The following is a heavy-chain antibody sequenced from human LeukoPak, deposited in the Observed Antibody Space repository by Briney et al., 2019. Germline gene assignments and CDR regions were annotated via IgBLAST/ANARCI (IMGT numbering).Heavy chain of an antibody. Sequence: ETLSLTCAVYGGSFSGYYWSWVRQAPGKGLEWVSAISGSGGSTYYADSVKGRFTISRDNSKNTLYLQMNSLRAEDTAVYYCAKESRSGSYSYYFDYWGQGTLVTVSS. D-gene: IGHD1-26*01. CDR2: ISGSGGST. CDR1: GGSFSGYY. V-gene: IGHV3-23*01. J-gene: IGHJ4*02. CDR3: AKESRSGSYSYYFDY.